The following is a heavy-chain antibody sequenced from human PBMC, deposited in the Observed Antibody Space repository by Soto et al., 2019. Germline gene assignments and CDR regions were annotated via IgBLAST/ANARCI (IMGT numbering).Heavy chain of an antibody. V-gene: IGHV6-1*01. D-gene: IGHD2-2*01. Sequence: SQQLSLPFAIAGDSVFIHSASWNWIRPSPSRGLEWLGRTYYRSKWYNDYAVSVKSRITINPDTSKNQFSLQLNSVTPEDTAVYHCARDNQADYGMDGWGQGTTVTFSS. CDR2: TYYRSKWYN. J-gene: IGHJ6*02. CDR1: GDSVFIHSAS. CDR3: ARDNQADYGMDG.